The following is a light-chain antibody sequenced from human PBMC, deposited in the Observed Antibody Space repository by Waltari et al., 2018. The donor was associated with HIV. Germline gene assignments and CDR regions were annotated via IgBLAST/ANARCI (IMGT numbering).Light chain of an antibody. V-gene: IGLV2-14*03. CDR2: DVS. J-gene: IGLJ2*01. CDR3: NSYTTSSTLHVV. Sequence: QSALTQPASVSGSPGQSITISCTGTSRDVGGYNYVSWYQHHPGKAPKLMIYDVSNRPSGVSNRFSGSKSGNTASLTISGLQAEDEADHYCNSYTTSSTLHVVFGGGTKLTVL. CDR1: SRDVGGYNY.